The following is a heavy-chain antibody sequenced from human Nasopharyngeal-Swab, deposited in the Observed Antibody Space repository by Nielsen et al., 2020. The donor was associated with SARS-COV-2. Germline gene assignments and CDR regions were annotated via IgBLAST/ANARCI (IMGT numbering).Heavy chain of an antibody. CDR3: ATSGYSSGWIF. V-gene: IGHV3-21*01. CDR2: IRSSTSYI. CDR1: GFVFSTYT. D-gene: IGHD6-19*01. J-gene: IGHJ4*02. Sequence: SCAASGFVFSTYTMNWVRPAPGQGLEWLSSIRSSTSYIYYADSVKGRFTISRDNAKNSLYLQMNSLRTEDTAVYYCATSGYSSGWIFWGRGTLVTVSS.